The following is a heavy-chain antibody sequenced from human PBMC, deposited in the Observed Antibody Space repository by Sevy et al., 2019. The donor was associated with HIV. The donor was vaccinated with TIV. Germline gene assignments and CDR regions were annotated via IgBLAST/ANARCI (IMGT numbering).Heavy chain of an antibody. J-gene: IGHJ6*02. V-gene: IGHV3-30*18. D-gene: IGHD1-26*01. Sequence: GGSLRLSCTGSGFSFSYYGIHWVRQAPGKGLDWVALISHDGINEYYADSVKGRFTISRDNSRNTEYLEMNSLRNEETAIYFCANAYSGSYSHSYLYALDVWGQGTTVTVSS. CDR3: ANAYSGSYSHSYLYALDV. CDR2: ISHDGINE. CDR1: GFSFSYYG.